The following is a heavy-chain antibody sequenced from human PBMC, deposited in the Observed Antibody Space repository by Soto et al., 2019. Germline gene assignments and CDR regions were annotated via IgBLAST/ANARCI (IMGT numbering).Heavy chain of an antibody. V-gene: IGHV3-30*18. Sequence: AGGTRRLSCAASGFTLRTYGMHWVRQAPGKGLEWVAVISDDGSNKYNIAPMEGRFTISRDNSKNTLYLQMNSLRPEDTAVYYCAKGTGYTSGTNDAFDIWGQGTMVTVSS. CDR3: AKGTGYTSGTNDAFDI. CDR2: ISDDGSNK. CDR1: GFTLRTYG. J-gene: IGHJ3*02. D-gene: IGHD5-18*01.